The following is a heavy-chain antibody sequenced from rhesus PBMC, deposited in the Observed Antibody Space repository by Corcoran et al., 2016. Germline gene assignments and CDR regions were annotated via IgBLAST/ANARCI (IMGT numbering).Heavy chain of an antibody. J-gene: IGHJ4*01. Sequence: QLQLQESGPGLVKPSETLSLTCAVSGYSISSGYGWIWIRQPPGKGLEWIGYISYSGSTSYNPSLKSGVTISRDTSKNQFSLNLSSVTAADTAVYYCARESGGGLGYWGQGVLVTVSS. V-gene: IGHV4-122*02. CDR3: ARESGGGLGY. D-gene: IGHD1-44*01. CDR2: ISYSGST. CDR1: GYSISSGYG.